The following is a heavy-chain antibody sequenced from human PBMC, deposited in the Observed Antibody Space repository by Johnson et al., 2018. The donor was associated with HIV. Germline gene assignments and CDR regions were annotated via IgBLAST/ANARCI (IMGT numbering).Heavy chain of an antibody. CDR2: IWFDGSNK. J-gene: IGHJ3*02. D-gene: IGHD3-3*01. CDR3: AKGRRDFWSGADAFDI. CDR1: GFTVSSNY. Sequence: QVQLVESGGGLVQPGGSLRLSCAASGFTVSSNYMSWVRQAPGKGLEWVAVIWFDGSNKYYADSVKGRFPISRDNSKNTLYLQMNGLRAEDTAVYYCAKGRRDFWSGADAFDIWGQGTLVTVSS. V-gene: IGHV3-33*06.